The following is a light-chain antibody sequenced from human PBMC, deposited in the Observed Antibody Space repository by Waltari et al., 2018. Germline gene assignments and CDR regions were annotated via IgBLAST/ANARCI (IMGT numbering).Light chain of an antibody. V-gene: IGLV6-57*02. J-gene: IGLJ2*01. Sequence: NFMLTQPHSVSESPGKTVNIPCSGNSGNIATNHAQWHQQRPGSEPLTVLLEDHQRPTGVTDRFSGSIDSSSNTATLTISGLRTEDEAHYFCQSYDSTKHAVVFGGGTKLTVL. CDR2: EDH. CDR1: SGNIATNH. CDR3: QSYDSTKHAVV.